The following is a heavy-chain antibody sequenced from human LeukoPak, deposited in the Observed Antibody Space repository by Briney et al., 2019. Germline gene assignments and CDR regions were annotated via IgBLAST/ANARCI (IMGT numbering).Heavy chain of an antibody. J-gene: IGHJ3*02. Sequence: GGSLRLSCAASGLIFSPYAMHWVRQAPGKGLEWVSYISSSSSTIYYADSVKGRFTISRDNAKNSLYLQMNSLRAEDTAVYYCARDRESQMGIPGAFDIWGQGTMVTVSS. D-gene: IGHD7-27*01. CDR1: GLIFSPYA. CDR2: ISSSSSTI. CDR3: ARDRESQMGIPGAFDI. V-gene: IGHV3-48*01.